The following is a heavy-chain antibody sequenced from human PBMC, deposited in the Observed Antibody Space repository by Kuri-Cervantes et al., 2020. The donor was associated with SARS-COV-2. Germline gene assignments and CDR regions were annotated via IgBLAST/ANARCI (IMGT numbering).Heavy chain of an antibody. D-gene: IGHD6-6*01. V-gene: IGHV4-30-4*08. Sequence: SETLSLTCTVSGGSISSGDYYWSWIRQPPGKGLEWIGYIYYSGSTYYNPSLKSRVTISVNTSKNQFSLKLSSVTAADTAVYYCASIAARPYFDYWGQGTLVTVSS. CDR1: GGSISSGDYY. CDR2: IYYSGST. J-gene: IGHJ4*02. CDR3: ASIAARPYFDY.